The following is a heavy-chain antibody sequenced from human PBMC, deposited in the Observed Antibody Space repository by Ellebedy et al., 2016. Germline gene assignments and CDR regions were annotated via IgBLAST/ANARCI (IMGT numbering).Heavy chain of an antibody. CDR1: GYTFTSYG. CDR2: ISAYNDDT. Sequence: ASVKVSCXASGYTFTSYGISWVRLAPGQGLEWMGWISAYNDDTKYAQKFRGRVTMTTDTSRTTAYMELRNLKSDDSAVYFCARDTSGIFDTSVAPNAFDIWGQGTVVTVSS. D-gene: IGHD3-22*01. CDR3: ARDTSGIFDTSVAPNAFDI. V-gene: IGHV1-18*01. J-gene: IGHJ3*02.